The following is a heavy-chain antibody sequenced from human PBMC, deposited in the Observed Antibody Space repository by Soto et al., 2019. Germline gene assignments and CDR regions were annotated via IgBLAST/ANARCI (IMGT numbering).Heavy chain of an antibody. D-gene: IGHD2-15*01. V-gene: IGHV1-69*13. J-gene: IGHJ6*01. CDR1: GGTFSSYA. CDR3: AREGFRGGSCYSYYYHGMDG. Sequence: GASVKVSRKASGGTFSSYAISRVRLAPGQGLEWMGGIIPIFGTANYAQKFQGRVTITADESTSTAYMELSSLRSEDTAVYYCAREGFRGGSCYSYYYHGMDGSGEGTMVTVS. CDR2: IIPIFGTA.